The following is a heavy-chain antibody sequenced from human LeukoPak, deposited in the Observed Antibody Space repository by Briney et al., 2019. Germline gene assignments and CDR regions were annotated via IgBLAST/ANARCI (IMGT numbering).Heavy chain of an antibody. CDR3: ARRAGGRGYYFDY. J-gene: IGHJ4*02. CDR1: GGSISSSSYY. Sequence: SETLSLTCTVSGGSISSSSYYWGWIRQPPGKGLEWIGSIYYSGSTYYNPSLKSRVTISVDTSKNQFSLKLSSVTAADTAVYYCARRAGGRGYYFDYWGQGTLVTVSS. V-gene: IGHV4-39*01. D-gene: IGHD5-24*01. CDR2: IYYSGST.